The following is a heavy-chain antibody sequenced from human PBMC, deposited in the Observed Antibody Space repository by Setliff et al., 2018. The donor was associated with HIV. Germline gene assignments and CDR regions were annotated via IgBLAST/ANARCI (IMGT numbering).Heavy chain of an antibody. CDR2: IYYSGSA. D-gene: IGHD3-3*01. J-gene: IGHJ6*03. CDR3: ARHERSIFGVTYSYYMDV. V-gene: IGHV4-39*01. Sequence: PSETLSLTCTVSGCSISSSRYYWGWIRQPPGKGLEWIGSIYYSGSAYYNPSLKSRVTISVDTSKNQFSLKLSSVTAADTAVYYCARHERSIFGVTYSYYMDVWGKGTTVTVSS. CDR1: GCSISSSRYY.